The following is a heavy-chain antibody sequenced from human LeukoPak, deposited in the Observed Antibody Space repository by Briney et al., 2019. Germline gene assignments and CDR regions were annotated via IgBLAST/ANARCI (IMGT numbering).Heavy chain of an antibody. D-gene: IGHD6-19*01. CDR2: ISSSASYI. Sequence: GSLRLSCAASGFTFSSYSMNWVRPAPGKGLEWVSFISSSASYIYYADSLKGRFTISRDNAKNSLYLQMDSLRGEDTAVYYCARDSVLIAVAVRGAFDIWGQGTMVTGSS. J-gene: IGHJ3*02. V-gene: IGHV3-21*01. CDR3: ARDSVLIAVAVRGAFDI. CDR1: GFTFSSYS.